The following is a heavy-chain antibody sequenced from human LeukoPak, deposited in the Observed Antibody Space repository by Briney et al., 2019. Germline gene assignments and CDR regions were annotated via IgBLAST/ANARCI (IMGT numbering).Heavy chain of an antibody. J-gene: IGHJ4*02. Sequence: GGSLRLSCAASGFTFSTYWMSWVRQAPGKGLEWVANIKEDGSEKCHVDSVKGRFTISRDNAKNSLNLQMTSLRAEDTAVYYCARDPRSKGGDWGDFDYWGQGTLVTVSS. V-gene: IGHV3-7*01. D-gene: IGHD2-21*02. CDR2: IKEDGSEK. CDR1: GFTFSTYW. CDR3: ARDPRSKGGDWGDFDY.